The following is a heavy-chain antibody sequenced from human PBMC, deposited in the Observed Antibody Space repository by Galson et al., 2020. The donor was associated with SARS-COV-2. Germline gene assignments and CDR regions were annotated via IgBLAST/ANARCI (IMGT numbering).Heavy chain of an antibody. CDR2: IYYSGST. Sequence: SETLSLTCTVSGGSISSSSYYWGWIRQPPGKGLEWIGSIYYSGSTYYNPSLKSRVTISVDTSKNQFSLKLSSVTAADTAVYYCARLLWLRGRFDPWGQGTLVTVSS. CDR1: GGSISSSSYY. J-gene: IGHJ5*02. D-gene: IGHD5-18*01. V-gene: IGHV4-39*01. CDR3: ARLLWLRGRFDP.